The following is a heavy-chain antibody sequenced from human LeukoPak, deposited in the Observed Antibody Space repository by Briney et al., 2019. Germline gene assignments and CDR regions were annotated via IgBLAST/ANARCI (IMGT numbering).Heavy chain of an antibody. CDR3: ARDPVEIAAAGSADAFDI. CDR2: ISSSGSTI. CDR1: GFTFSDYY. D-gene: IGHD6-13*01. Sequence: GGSLRLSCAASGFTFSDYYMSWIRQAPGKGLEWVSYISSSGSTIYYADSVKGRFTISRDNAKNSLSLQMNSLRAEDTAVYYCARDPVEIAAAGSADAFDIWGQGTMVTVSS. V-gene: IGHV3-11*01. J-gene: IGHJ3*02.